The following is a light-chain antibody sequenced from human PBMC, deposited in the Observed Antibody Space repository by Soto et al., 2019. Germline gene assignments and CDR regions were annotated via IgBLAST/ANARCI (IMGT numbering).Light chain of an antibody. CDR3: AAWDDSLDGYV. CDR1: YSNIGSNS. CDR2: SDS. V-gene: IGLV1-44*01. Sequence: QSVLTQPPSASGTLGQRVTISCSGGYSNIGSNSINWYQQLPGSAPKLLIYSDSHRPSGVPDRFSGSKSGTSASLAISGLQSEDEADYYCAAWDDSLDGYVFGTGTKLTVL. J-gene: IGLJ1*01.